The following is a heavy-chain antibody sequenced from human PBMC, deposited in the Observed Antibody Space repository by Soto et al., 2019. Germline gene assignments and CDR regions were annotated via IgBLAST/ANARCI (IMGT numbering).Heavy chain of an antibody. CDR3: AKDPHPRDGDCSVADY. CDR2: ISYDGSNK. Sequence: QVQLVESGGGVVQPGRSLRLSCAASGFTFSSYGMHWVRQAPGKGLEWVAAISYDGSNKYYADSVKGRFTISRDNSEHTLYLQMNSLRTEDTAMFYCAKDPHPRDGDCSVADYWGQGTLVTVSS. CDR1: GFTFSSYG. V-gene: IGHV3-30*18. D-gene: IGHD2-21*02. J-gene: IGHJ4*02.